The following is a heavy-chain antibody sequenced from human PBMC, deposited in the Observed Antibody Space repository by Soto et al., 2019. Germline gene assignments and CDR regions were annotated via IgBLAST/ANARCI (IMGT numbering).Heavy chain of an antibody. V-gene: IGHV4-39*01. CDR3: ASRGSSRGIAVAGPLYYFDY. CDR1: GGSISSSSYY. D-gene: IGHD6-19*01. J-gene: IGHJ4*02. CDR2: IYYSGST. Sequence: QLQLQESGPGLVKPSETLSLTCTVSGGSISSSSYYWGWIRQPPGKGLEWIGSIYYSGSTYYNPSLKSRVTISVDTSKNQFSLKLSSVTAADTAVYYCASRGSSRGIAVAGPLYYFDYWGQGTLVTVSS.